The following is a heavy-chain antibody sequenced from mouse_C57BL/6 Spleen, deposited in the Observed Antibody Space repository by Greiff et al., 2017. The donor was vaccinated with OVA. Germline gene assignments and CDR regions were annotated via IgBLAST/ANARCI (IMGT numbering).Heavy chain of an antibody. V-gene: IGHV5-9*01. J-gene: IGHJ3*01. CDR3: ARYYYGSSYEFAY. CDR1: GFTFSSYT. CDR2: ISGGGGNT. D-gene: IGHD1-1*01. Sequence: EVQRVESGGGLVKPGGSLKLSCAASGFTFSSYTMSWVRQTPEKRLEWVATISGGGGNTYYPDSVKGRFTISRDNAKNTLYLQMSSLRSEDTALYYCARYYYGSSYEFAYWGQGTLVTVSA.